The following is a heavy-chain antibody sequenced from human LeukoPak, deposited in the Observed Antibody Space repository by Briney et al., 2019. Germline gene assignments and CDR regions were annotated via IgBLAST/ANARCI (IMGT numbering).Heavy chain of an antibody. J-gene: IGHJ4*02. CDR3: ARGVRGYDFWSGYYPYFDY. Sequence: PSETLSLTCAVSGGSFSGYYWSWIRQPPGKGLEWIGEINHSGSTNYNPSLKSRVTISVDTSKNQFSLKLSSVTAADTAVYYCARGVRGYDFWSGYYPYFDYWGQGTLVTVSS. CDR1: GGSFSGYY. CDR2: INHSGST. V-gene: IGHV4-34*01. D-gene: IGHD3-3*01.